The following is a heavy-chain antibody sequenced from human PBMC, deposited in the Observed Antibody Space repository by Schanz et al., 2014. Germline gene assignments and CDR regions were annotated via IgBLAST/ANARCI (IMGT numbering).Heavy chain of an antibody. Sequence: EVHLLESGGGLVPPGGSLRLSCAASGFTFSSNSMNWVRQAPGKGLEWISYIGSSSSRIDHADSVKGRFTISRDNAKNSLFLQMNSLRAEDTAVYYCLAPDYDMDVWGRGTTVTVSS. CDR1: GFTFSSNS. V-gene: IGHV3-48*04. CDR3: LAPDYDMDV. J-gene: IGHJ6*02. CDR2: IGSSSSRI.